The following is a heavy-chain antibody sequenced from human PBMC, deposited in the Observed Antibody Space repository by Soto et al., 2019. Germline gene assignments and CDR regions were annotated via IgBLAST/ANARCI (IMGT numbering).Heavy chain of an antibody. CDR3: AGWNYDY. D-gene: IGHD1-7*01. Sequence: GGSLRLSCAASGFNFRAYGMMWVRQAPGKGLEWVSAISQSAGGNTYYADSVKGRFTISRDDSTNTLYPQMDSLRPEDTAQYYCAGWNYDYWGQGTQVTVSS. CDR2: ISQSAGGNT. CDR1: GFNFRAYG. J-gene: IGHJ4*02. V-gene: IGHV3-23*01.